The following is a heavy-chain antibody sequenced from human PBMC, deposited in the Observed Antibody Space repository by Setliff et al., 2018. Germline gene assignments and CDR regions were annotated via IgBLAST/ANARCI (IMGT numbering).Heavy chain of an antibody. D-gene: IGHD6-6*01. CDR3: ARGRNVAARLLDS. CDR2: INHRGST. Sequence: SETLSLTCAAYGGTFSDYYWTWIRQPPGKGLEWIGEINHRGSTNYNPSLKSRATISIGTSKDQFSLKLISMSAADTAVYYCARGRNVAARLLDSWGQGTLVTVS. CDR1: GGTFSDYY. V-gene: IGHV4-34*01. J-gene: IGHJ4*02.